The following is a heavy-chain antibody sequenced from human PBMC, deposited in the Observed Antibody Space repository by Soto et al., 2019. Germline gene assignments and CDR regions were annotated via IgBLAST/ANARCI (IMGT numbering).Heavy chain of an antibody. CDR1: GGSISRSPYS. D-gene: IGHD5-12*01. Sequence: QLHLQESGPGLVKPSETLSLSCIVSGGSISRSPYSWAWLRQPPGQGLEWIGTIFYSGNIYYSASLQSRVSISVDTSKEQFSLKVRSVTAADTAVYYCARHAAARRADVVACQVWGQGTPVTVSS. V-gene: IGHV4-39*01. CDR3: ARHAAARRADVVACQV. CDR2: IFYSGNI. J-gene: IGHJ3*01.